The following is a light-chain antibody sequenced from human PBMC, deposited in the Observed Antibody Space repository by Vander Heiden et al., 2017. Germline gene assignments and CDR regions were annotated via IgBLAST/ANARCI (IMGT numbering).Light chain of an antibody. CDR2: DAS. Sequence: IVLTQSPATLSLSPGERATLSCRASQSVSSYLAWYQQKPGQAPRLLIYDASNRATGIPARFSGSGSGTDFTLTISSLEPEDFAVYYCQQRSNCPETFGQGTKVEIK. CDR3: QQRSNCPET. J-gene: IGKJ1*01. CDR1: QSVSSY. V-gene: IGKV3-11*01.